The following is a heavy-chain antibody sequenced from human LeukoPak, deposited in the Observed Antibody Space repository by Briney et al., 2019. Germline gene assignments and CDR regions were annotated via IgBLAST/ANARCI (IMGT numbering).Heavy chain of an antibody. CDR1: GYTFTGYY. V-gene: IGHV1-2*04. CDR2: INPNSGGT. J-gene: IGHJ5*02. CDR3: ARDTYYYDSSGYGENWFDP. D-gene: IGHD3-22*01. Sequence: ASVKVPCKASGYTFTGYYMHWVRQAPGQGLEWMGWINPNSGGTNYAQKFQGWVTMTRDTSISTAYMELSRLRSDDTAVYYCARDTYYYDSSGYGENWFDPWGQGTLVTVSS.